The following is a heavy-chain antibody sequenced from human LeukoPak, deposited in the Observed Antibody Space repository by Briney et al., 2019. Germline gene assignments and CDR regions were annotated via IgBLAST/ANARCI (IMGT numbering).Heavy chain of an antibody. CDR1: GFTFSSYG. CDR3: AKDGSSWYYFDY. D-gene: IGHD6-13*01. CDR2: ISYDGSNK. Sequence: GGSLRLSCAASGFTFSSYGMHWVRQAPGKGLEWVAVISYDGSNKYYADSVKGRFTISRDNSKNTLYLQTNSLRAEDTAVYYCAKDGSSWYYFDYWGQGTLVTVSS. J-gene: IGHJ4*02. V-gene: IGHV3-30*18.